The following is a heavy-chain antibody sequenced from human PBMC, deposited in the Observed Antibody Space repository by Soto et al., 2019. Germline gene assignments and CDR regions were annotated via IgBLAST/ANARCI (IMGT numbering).Heavy chain of an antibody. V-gene: IGHV4-31*03. D-gene: IGHD6-13*01. J-gene: IGHJ3*02. Sequence: SETLSLTCTVSGGSISSGGYYWSWIRQHPGKGLEWIGYIYYSGSTYYNPSLKSRVTISVDTSKNQFSLKLSSVTAADTAVYYCAKDKAAAGDDAFDIWGQGTMVTVSS. CDR1: GGSISSGGYY. CDR3: AKDKAAAGDDAFDI. CDR2: IYYSGST.